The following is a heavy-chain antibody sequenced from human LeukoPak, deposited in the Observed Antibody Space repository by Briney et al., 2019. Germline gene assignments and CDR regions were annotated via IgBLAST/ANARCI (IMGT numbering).Heavy chain of an antibody. CDR1: GGSISSYY. D-gene: IGHD1-26*01. Sequence: PSETLSLTCTVSGGSISSYYWSWIRQPPGKGLEWIGYIYYSGSTHYNPSLKSRVTISVDTSKNQFSLKLSSVTAADTAVYYCARRPWEPYSNWYFDLWGRGTLVTVSS. V-gene: IGHV4-59*08. CDR2: IYYSGST. J-gene: IGHJ2*01. CDR3: ARRPWEPYSNWYFDL.